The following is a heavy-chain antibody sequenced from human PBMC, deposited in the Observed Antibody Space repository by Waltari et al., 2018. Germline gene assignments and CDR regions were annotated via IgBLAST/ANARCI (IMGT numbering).Heavy chain of an antibody. J-gene: IGHJ5*02. V-gene: IGHV4-38-2*01. CDR1: GYSISSGYY. Sequence: QVQLQESGPGLVKPSETLSLTCAVSGYSISSGYYWGWIRQPPGKGLEWIGSIYHSGSTYYNPSLKSRVTISVDTSKNQFSLKLSSVTAADTAVYYCARRGRDGYNDNWFDPWGQGTLVTVSS. CDR2: IYHSGST. CDR3: ARRGRDGYNDNWFDP. D-gene: IGHD5-12*01.